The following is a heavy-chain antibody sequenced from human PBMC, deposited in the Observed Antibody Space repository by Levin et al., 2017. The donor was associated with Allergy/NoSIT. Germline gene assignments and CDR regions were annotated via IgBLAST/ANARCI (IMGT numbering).Heavy chain of an antibody. CDR3: ARGGIFYSFDY. D-gene: IGHD1-26*01. V-gene: IGHV1-2*02. CDR2: INPNSGGT. CDR1: GYTFTGYY. J-gene: IGHJ4*02. Sequence: ASVKVSCKAAGYTFTGYYLHWVRQAPGQGLEWMGWINPNSGGTNYAQNFQGRVIMTRDTSVSTAYMELIRLRSDDTAVYFCARGGIFYSFDYWGQGTLVTVSS.